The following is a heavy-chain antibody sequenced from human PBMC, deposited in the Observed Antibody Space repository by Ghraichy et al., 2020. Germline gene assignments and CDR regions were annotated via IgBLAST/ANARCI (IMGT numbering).Heavy chain of an antibody. D-gene: IGHD3-3*01. Sequence: GGSLRLSCAASGFTLGDHYMHWIRQAPGKGLEWISYISSSGSTIYYADSVRGRFTISRDNAKNSVYLQMHSLTADDTALYYCARGKSYDFWSGYPNYFDPWCQGTLVTVSP. CDR2: ISSSGSTI. CDR3: ARGKSYDFWSGYPNYFDP. V-gene: IGHV3-11*01. CDR1: GFTLGDHY. J-gene: IGHJ5*02.